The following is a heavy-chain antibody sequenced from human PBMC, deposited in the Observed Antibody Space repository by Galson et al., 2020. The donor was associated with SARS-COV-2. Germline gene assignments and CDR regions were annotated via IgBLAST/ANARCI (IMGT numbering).Heavy chain of an antibody. V-gene: IGHV3-48*03. CDR1: GFTFSSYE. CDR2: ISSSGSTI. CDR3: ARGGGRQWLVHYFDY. D-gene: IGHD6-19*01. J-gene: IGHJ4*02. Sequence: GGSLRLSCAASGFTFSSYEMNWVRQAPGKGLEWVSYISSSGSTIYYADSVKGRFTISRDNAKNSLYLQMNSLRAEDTAVYYCARGGGRQWLVHYFDYWGQGTLVTVSS.